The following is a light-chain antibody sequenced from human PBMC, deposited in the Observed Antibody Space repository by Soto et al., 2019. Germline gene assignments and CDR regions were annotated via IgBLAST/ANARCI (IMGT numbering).Light chain of an antibody. V-gene: IGKV3-11*01. CDR2: DTS. CDR3: QQRSSRMWA. CDR1: RSVSIY. J-gene: IGKJ1*01. Sequence: EIVVTQSPATLSLSPGDRATLSCRASRSVSIYLAWYQQKPGQAPRLLIYDTSHRAAGIPARFSGSGSGTDFTLTISSLEPEDFAIYYCQQRSSRMWAFGQGTRVEVK.